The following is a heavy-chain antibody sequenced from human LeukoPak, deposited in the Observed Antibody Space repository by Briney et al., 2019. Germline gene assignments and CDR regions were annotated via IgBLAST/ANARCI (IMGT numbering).Heavy chain of an antibody. Sequence: PSETLSLTCTVSGGSISSSSYYWGWIRQPPGKGLEWIGSIYYSGSTYYNPSLKSRVTISVDTSKNQFSLKLSSVTAADTAVYYCARDCPPMVRGVVPCRGVWGKGTTVTISS. CDR3: ARDCPPMVRGVVPCRGV. CDR2: IYYSGST. CDR1: GGSISSSSYY. V-gene: IGHV4-39*07. D-gene: IGHD3-10*01. J-gene: IGHJ6*04.